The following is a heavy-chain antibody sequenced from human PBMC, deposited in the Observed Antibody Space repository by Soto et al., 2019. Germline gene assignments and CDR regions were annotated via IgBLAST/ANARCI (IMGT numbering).Heavy chain of an antibody. CDR2: IIDSGAST. V-gene: IGHV3-23*01. J-gene: IGHJ6*02. D-gene: IGHD2-2*01. CDR3: ARHHLIVVVPAATHYYYYGMDV. CDR1: GFTFSSCA. Sequence: GGSLRLSCAASGFTFSSCAMGWVRQAPGKGLEWVSDIIDSGASTYYADSVKGRFTISRDNSKSTLYLQMNSLRAEDTALYYCARHHLIVVVPAATHYYYYGMDVWGQGTTVTVSS.